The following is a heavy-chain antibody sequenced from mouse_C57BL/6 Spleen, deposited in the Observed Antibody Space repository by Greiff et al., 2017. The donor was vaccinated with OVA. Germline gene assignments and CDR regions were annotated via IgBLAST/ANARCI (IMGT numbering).Heavy chain of an antibody. CDR3: AGYGSSFAY. CDR2: INPKYGTT. V-gene: IGHV1-39*01. CDR1: GYSFTDYN. D-gene: IGHD2-2*01. J-gene: IGHJ3*01. Sequence: EVQLQESGPELVKPGASVKISCTASGYSFTDYNMNWVKQSHGKSLEWIGVINPKYGTTSYNQKFKGKATLTVDQSSSTAYMQLNSLTSEDSAVYYCAGYGSSFAYWGQGTLVTVSA.